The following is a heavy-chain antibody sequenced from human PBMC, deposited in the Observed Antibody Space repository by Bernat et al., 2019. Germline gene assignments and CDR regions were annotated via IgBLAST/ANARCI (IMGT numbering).Heavy chain of an antibody. CDR2: INGDGTIT. V-gene: IGHV3-74*01. J-gene: IGHJ4*02. Sequence: EVKLVESGGGGRKRGGALRLSCAASGGTVSGDWMHWVRQVPGKGLVWVSRINGDGTITDYADSVKGRFTISRDNAKNTLYLQMNSLRVEDTAVYYCVRSVSGAAGFFDYWGPGTLVTVSS. CDR1: GGTVSGDW. CDR3: VRSVSGAAGFFDY. D-gene: IGHD5/OR15-5a*01.